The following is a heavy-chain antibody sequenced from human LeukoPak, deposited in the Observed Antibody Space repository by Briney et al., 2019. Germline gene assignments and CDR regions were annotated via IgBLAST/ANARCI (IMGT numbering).Heavy chain of an antibody. V-gene: IGHV4-59*02. CDR2: IYYSGST. Sequence: SETLSLTCSVSGGSVSSYYWSWIRHPPGKGLEWIGYIYYSGSTNYNPSLKSRVTISVDKSKNQFSLKLSSVTAADTAVYYCARGTVSIAGAEYFQHWGQGTLVTVSS. J-gene: IGHJ1*01. CDR1: GGSVSSYY. CDR3: ARGTVSIAGAEYFQH. D-gene: IGHD3-3*02.